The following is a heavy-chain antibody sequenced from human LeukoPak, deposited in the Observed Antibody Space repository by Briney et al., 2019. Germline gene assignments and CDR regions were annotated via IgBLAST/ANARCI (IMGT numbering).Heavy chain of an antibody. D-gene: IGHD6-19*01. V-gene: IGHV3-23*01. CDR2: ISDSAGST. CDR1: GFTFDDYA. J-gene: IGHJ6*03. CDR3: AKDLEQWLSKNYYYYMDV. Sequence: GGSLRLSCAASGFTFDDYAMTWVRQAPGRGLEWVSTISDSAGSTYYADSVKGRFTISRDNSKSTLYLQLNSLRAEDTAIYYCAKDLEQWLSKNYYYYMDVWGKGTTVTVSS.